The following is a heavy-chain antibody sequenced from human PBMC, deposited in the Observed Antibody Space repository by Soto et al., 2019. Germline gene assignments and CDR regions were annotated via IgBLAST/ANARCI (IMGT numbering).Heavy chain of an antibody. CDR1: GYSFTSYW. CDR2: IYPGDSDT. Sequence: GESLKISCKGSGYSFTSYWIGWVRQMPGKGLEWMGIIYPGDSDTRYSPSFQGQVTISADKSISTAYLQWSSLKASDTAMYYCARRGRLLWFGANAHDKRHYYGMDVWGQGTTVTVSS. V-gene: IGHV5-51*01. CDR3: ARRGRLLWFGANAHDKRHYYGMDV. D-gene: IGHD3-10*01. J-gene: IGHJ6*02.